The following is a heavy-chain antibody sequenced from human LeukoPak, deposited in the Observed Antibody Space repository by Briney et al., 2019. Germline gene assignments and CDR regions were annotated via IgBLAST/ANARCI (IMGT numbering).Heavy chain of an antibody. J-gene: IGHJ6*04. CDR1: GFRFDDYA. CDR3: ARAWDV. V-gene: IGHV3-9*01. Sequence: PGGSLRLSCAASGFRFDDYAMHWVRQALGKGLGWVSGISWNSGTLAYADSVKGRFTISRGNAKNTVYLEMNSLRAEDTAVYYCARAWDVWGKGTTVTISS. CDR2: ISWNSGTL.